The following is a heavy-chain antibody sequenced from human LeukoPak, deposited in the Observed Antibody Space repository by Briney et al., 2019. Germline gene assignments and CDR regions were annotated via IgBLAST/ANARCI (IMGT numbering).Heavy chain of an antibody. V-gene: IGHV3-23*01. CDR3: AKGAAAGEVDWFDP. Sequence: GSLRLSCAASGFTFSNFAMMWVRQAPGTGLQWVSTITGYGATFYADSVRGRFTIFRDTSMNTLFLQMNSLGAEDTAVYYCAKGAAAGEVDWFDPWGQGTLVTVSS. D-gene: IGHD6-13*01. J-gene: IGHJ5*02. CDR1: GFTFSNFA. CDR2: ITGYGAT.